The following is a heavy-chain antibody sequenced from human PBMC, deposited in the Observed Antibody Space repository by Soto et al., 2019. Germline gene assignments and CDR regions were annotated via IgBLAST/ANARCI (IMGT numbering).Heavy chain of an antibody. J-gene: IGHJ3*02. CDR2: ISWNSGSI. D-gene: IGHD6-13*01. V-gene: IGHV3-9*01. CDR3: AKAIIAAAGTDAFDI. Sequence: GGSLRLSCAASGFTFDDYAMHWVRQAPGKGLEWVSGISWNSGSIGYADSVKGRFTISRDNAKNSLYLQMNSLRAEDTALYYCAKAIIAAAGTDAFDIWGQGTLVTV. CDR1: GFTFDDYA.